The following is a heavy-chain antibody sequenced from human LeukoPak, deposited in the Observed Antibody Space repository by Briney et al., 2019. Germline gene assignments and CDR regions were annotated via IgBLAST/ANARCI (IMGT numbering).Heavy chain of an antibody. Sequence: ASVKVSCKVSGYTLTELSMHWVRQAPGKGLEWMGGFDPEDGETIYAQKFQGRVTMTEDTSTDTAYMELSSLRSEDTAVYYCARPPGMGYSGYDYLGYWGQGTLVTVSS. CDR2: FDPEDGET. D-gene: IGHD5-12*01. CDR1: GYTLTELS. V-gene: IGHV1-24*01. CDR3: ARPPGMGYSGYDYLGY. J-gene: IGHJ4*02.